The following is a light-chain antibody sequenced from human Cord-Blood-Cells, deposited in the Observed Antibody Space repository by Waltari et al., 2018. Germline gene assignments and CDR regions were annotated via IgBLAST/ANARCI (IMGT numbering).Light chain of an antibody. CDR2: QDS. Sequence: SYELPQPPSASVPPGQTASITCPGDTLGDQYACWYQQKPGQSPVLVIYQDSKRPSGIPERFSGSNSGNTATLTISGTQAMDEADYYCQAWDSSTVVFGGGTKLTVL. CDR3: QAWDSSTVV. V-gene: IGLV3-1*01. J-gene: IGLJ2*01. CDR1: TLGDQY.